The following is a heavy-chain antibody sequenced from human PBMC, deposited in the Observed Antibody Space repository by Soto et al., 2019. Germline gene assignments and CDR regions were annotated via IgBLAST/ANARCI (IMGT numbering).Heavy chain of an antibody. V-gene: IGHV5-51*01. CDR2: IYPGDYDT. CDR1: GYNFANYW. D-gene: IGHD6-19*01. Sequence: PGESLKISCKGSGYNFANYWIDWVRQMPGKGLERMGIIYPGDYDTRYSPSFQGHVTISADKSLTTAFLQWSSLKASDTAMYYCARAGVPGGCRLAFYLDCCAQGALATVAS. CDR3: ARAGVPGGCRLAFYLDC. J-gene: IGHJ4*02.